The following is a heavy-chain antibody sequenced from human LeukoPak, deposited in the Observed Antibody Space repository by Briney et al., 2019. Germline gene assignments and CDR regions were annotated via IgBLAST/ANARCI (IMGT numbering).Heavy chain of an antibody. Sequence: SETLSLPCTVSGGSISSHYWSWLRQSPVKGLEWIGRIYNTGSTNYNPSLKSRVTMAIDTSKNQFSLKGSSVTAADTAVYYCATSIAAAGWLEGAFYIWGQGTMVTVSS. CDR3: ATSIAAAGWLEGAFYI. CDR2: IYNTGST. J-gene: IGHJ3*02. CDR1: GGSISSHY. V-gene: IGHV4-4*07. D-gene: IGHD6-13*01.